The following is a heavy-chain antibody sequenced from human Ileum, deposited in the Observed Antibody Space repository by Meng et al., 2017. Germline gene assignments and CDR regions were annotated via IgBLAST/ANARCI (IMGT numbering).Heavy chain of an antibody. CDR3: ARAYCSGGSCSFDY. D-gene: IGHD2-15*01. CDR1: GYTFTSYA. CDR2: INAGNGNT. J-gene: IGHJ4*02. Sequence: QVQLVQSGAEVKKPGASVKVSCKASGYTFTSYAMHWVRQAPGQRLEWMGWINAGNGNTKYSQKFQGKVTITRDTSASTAYMELSSLRSEDTAVYYCARAYCSGGSCSFDYWGQGTLVTVSS. V-gene: IGHV1-3*01.